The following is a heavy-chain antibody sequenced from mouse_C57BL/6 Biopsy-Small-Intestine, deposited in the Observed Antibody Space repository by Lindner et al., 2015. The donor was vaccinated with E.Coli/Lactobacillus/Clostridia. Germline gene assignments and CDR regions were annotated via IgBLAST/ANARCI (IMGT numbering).Heavy chain of an antibody. CDR2: IDPENGDT. CDR3: TTTNFGVFTY. Sequence: VQLQESGAEVVRPGASVKLSCTASDFNIKDDYMHWVKQRPEQGLEWIGWIDPENGDTEYASKFQVKATITADTSSNTAYLHLNSLTSEDTAVYYCTTTNFGVFTYWGQGTLVTVSA. V-gene: IGHV14-4*01. J-gene: IGHJ3*01. D-gene: IGHD4-1*01. CDR1: DFNIKDDY.